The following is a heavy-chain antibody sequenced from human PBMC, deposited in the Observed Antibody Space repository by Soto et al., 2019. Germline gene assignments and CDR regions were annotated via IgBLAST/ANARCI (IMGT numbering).Heavy chain of an antibody. D-gene: IGHD3-9*01. J-gene: IGHJ3*02. Sequence: ASVKVSRKASGGSFSSYTITWVRQATGQGLEWMGWMNPNSGNTGYAQKFQGRVTMTRNTSISTAYMELSSLRSEDTAVYYCARGVLRYFDWLLSNAFDIWGQGTMVTVSS. CDR3: ARGVLRYFDWLLSNAFDI. CDR2: MNPNSGNT. CDR1: GGSFSSYT. V-gene: IGHV1-8*01.